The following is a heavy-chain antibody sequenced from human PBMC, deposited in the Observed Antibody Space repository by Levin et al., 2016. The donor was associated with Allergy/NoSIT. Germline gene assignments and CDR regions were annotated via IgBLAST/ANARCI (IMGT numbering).Heavy chain of an antibody. J-gene: IGHJ6*02. CDR3: ARDWRGRWAPGVYGMDV. D-gene: IGHD3-16*01. Sequence: WIRQPPGKGLEWVSVIYSGGSTYYADSVKGRFTISRDNSKNTLYLQMNSLRAEDTAVYYCARDWRGRWAPGVYGMDVWGQGTTVTVSS. CDR2: IYSGGST. V-gene: IGHV3-53*05.